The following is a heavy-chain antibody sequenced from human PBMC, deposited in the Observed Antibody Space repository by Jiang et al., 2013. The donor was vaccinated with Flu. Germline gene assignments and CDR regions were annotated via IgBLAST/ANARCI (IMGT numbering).Heavy chain of an antibody. J-gene: IGHJ5*02. V-gene: IGHV3-23*01. CDR3: AKGVEYSYA. Sequence: ISGSGGSTYYAGLREGRFTISRDNSKNTLYLQMNSLRAEDTAVYYCAKGVEYSYAWGQGTLVTVSS. D-gene: IGHD6-6*01. CDR2: ISGSGGST.